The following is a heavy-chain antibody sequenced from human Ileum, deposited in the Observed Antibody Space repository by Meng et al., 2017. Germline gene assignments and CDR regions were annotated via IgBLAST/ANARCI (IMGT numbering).Heavy chain of an antibody. CDR1: EYSFSNYY. Sequence: VQLVQSGDEVKKPGASVKVSFKSSEYSFSNYYLHWMRQAPGQGLEWLGVSNPGGGSTNYAQKFQGRVTMTRDTSANTVYMELGSLKSEDTAVYYCVREFTGGYFDYWGQGTLVTVSS. V-gene: IGHV1-46*01. J-gene: IGHJ4*02. CDR2: SNPGGGST. D-gene: IGHD3-16*01. CDR3: VREFTGGYFDY.